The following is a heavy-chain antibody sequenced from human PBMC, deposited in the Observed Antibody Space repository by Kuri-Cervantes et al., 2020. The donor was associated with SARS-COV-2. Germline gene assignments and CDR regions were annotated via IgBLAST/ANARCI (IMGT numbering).Heavy chain of an antibody. CDR1: GFTFSSYS. J-gene: IGHJ4*02. CDR2: ISSSSSYI. CDR3: AREEYSSSWSAVDFDY. V-gene: IGHV3-21*01. Sequence: LSLTCAASGFTFSSYSMNWVRQATGKGLVWVSSISSSSSYIYYADSVKGRFTISRDNSKNTLYLQMNSLRAEDTAVYYCAREEYSSSWSAVDFDYWGQGTLVTVSS. D-gene: IGHD6-13*01.